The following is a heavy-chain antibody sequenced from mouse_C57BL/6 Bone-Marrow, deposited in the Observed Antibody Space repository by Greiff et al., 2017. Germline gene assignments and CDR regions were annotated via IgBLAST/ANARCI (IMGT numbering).Heavy chain of an antibody. D-gene: IGHD1-1*01. J-gene: IGHJ1*03. CDR2: VYPYNGGT. Sequence: VQLQQSGPVLVKPGPSVKISCKASGFTFADYYMHWVKQSHGKSLEWIGLVYPYNGGTSYNQKFKGKATLTVDTSSSTAYMELNSLTSEDSAVYYCARITTVVATRTSWYFDVWGTGTTVTASS. CDR3: ARITTVVATRTSWYFDV. CDR1: GFTFADYY. V-gene: IGHV1-36*01.